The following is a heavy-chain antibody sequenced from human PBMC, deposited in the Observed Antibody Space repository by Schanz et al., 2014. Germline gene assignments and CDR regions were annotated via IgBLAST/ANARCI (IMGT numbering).Heavy chain of an antibody. J-gene: IGHJ4*02. Sequence: QVQLVQSGAEMKKPGASVKVSCKASGYTFTGYYMHWVRQAPGQGLEWMGWIIPILGIANYAQKFQGWVTMTRDTSISTAYMELSRLKSDDTAVYYCARAFGGYDPAGALDYWGQGTLVTVSS. CDR2: IIPILGIA. CDR3: ARAFGGYDPAGALDY. V-gene: IGHV1-2*04. CDR1: GYTFTGYY. D-gene: IGHD5-12*01.